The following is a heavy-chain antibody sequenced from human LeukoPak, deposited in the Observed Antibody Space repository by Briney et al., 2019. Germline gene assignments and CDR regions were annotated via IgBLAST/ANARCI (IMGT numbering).Heavy chain of an antibody. CDR3: ARARMEYCSSTSCYIRREYDY. D-gene: IGHD2-2*02. J-gene: IGHJ4*02. CDR1: GGSINSGGYS. V-gene: IGHV4-30-2*01. Sequence: QPSQTLSLTCAVSGGSINSGGYSWSWIRQPPGKGLEWIGYIYHSGSTYYNPSLKSRVTISVDRSKNQFSLKLSSVTAADTAVYYCARARMEYCSSTSCYIRREYDYWGQGTLVTVSS. CDR2: IYHSGST.